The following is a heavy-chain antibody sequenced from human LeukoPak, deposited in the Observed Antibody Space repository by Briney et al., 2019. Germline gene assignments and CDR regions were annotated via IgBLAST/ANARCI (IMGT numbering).Heavy chain of an antibody. D-gene: IGHD4-17*01. CDR3: ARDPNGDYIGAFDM. CDR1: GFTFSTYA. Sequence: GGSLRLSCTASGFTFSTYAMMWVRQIPGKGLGWVSAISAGGGSAHYADSVKGRFTISRDNSKHTLFLQMNSLRAEDTAVYYCARDPNGDYIGAFDMWGPGTMVTVSS. CDR2: ISAGGGSA. J-gene: IGHJ3*02. V-gene: IGHV3-23*01.